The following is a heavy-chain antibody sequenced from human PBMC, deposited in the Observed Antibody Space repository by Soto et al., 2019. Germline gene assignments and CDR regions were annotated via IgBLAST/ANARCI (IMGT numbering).Heavy chain of an antibody. CDR2: IYYSGST. D-gene: IGHD7-27*01. CDR1: GGSISSGGYY. J-gene: IGHJ6*02. CDR3: ARSNSIPYYGMDV. V-gene: IGHV4-31*03. Sequence: SETLSLTCTVSGGSISSGGYYWSCIRQHPGKGLEWIGYIYYSGSTYYNPSLKSRVTTSVDTSKNQFSLKLSSVTAADTAVYYCARSNSIPYYGMDVWGQATTVTVSS.